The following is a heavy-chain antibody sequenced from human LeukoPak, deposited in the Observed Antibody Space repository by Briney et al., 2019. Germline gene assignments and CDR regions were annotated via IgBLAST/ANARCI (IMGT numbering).Heavy chain of an antibody. D-gene: IGHD3-22*01. V-gene: IGHV3-23*01. CDR2: ISTSGGSS. Sequence: GESLRLSCAASGFTFSSYAMSWVRQAPGKGLEWVSGISTSGGSSCYADSVKGRFTISRDNPRNTLYMQMNSLRAEDTALYYCAIMHPYYDGSGYWVQWGQGTLVTVSS. J-gene: IGHJ4*02. CDR1: GFTFSSYA. CDR3: AIMHPYYDGSGYWVQ.